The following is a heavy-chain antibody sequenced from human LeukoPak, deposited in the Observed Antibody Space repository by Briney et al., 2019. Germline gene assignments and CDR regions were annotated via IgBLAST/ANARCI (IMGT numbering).Heavy chain of an antibody. J-gene: IGHJ6*03. Sequence: SVKVSCKASGGTFSSYAISWVRQAPGQGLEWMGGIIPIFGRASYAQKFQGRVTITTDESTSTAYMELSSLRSEDTAVYYCARYLGVRVDIVVVPATPYYYYMDVWGKGTTVTVSS. CDR3: ARYLGVRVDIVVVPATPYYYYMDV. D-gene: IGHD2-2*01. V-gene: IGHV1-69*05. CDR2: IIPIFGRA. CDR1: GGTFSSYA.